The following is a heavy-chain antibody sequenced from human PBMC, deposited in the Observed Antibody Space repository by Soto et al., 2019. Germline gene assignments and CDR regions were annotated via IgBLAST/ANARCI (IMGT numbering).Heavy chain of an antibody. Sequence: PGESLTISWKGSGYIFTSYWIGWVRQMPRKGLGWMGIIYPGDSDTRYSPSFQGQATISADKPISTAYLQWSSLKASDTAMYYCAISSYSSSRYYGMDVWGQGTTVPVSS. J-gene: IGHJ6*02. V-gene: IGHV5-51*01. CDR1: GYIFTSYW. CDR3: AISSYSSSRYYGMDV. D-gene: IGHD6-6*01. CDR2: IYPGDSDT.